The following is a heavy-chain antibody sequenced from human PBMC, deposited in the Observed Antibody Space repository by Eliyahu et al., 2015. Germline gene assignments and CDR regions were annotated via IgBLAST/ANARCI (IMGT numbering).Heavy chain of an antibody. V-gene: IGHV4-34*01. J-gene: IGHJ4*02. CDR1: GGSFSGYY. Sequence: QVQLQQWGAGLLKPSETLSLTCAVYGGSFSGYYWSWTRQPPGKGLEWIGEINHSGSTHYNPRPKSRVTISVDTSKNQFPLKLSSVTAADTAVYYCARGRTALRYYDFWSGRRGYFDYWGQGTLVTVSS. D-gene: IGHD3-3*01. CDR3: ARGRTALRYYDFWSGRRGYFDY. CDR2: INHSGST.